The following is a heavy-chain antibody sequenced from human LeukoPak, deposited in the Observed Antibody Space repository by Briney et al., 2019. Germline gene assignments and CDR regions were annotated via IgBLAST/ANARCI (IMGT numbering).Heavy chain of an antibody. J-gene: IGHJ4*02. CDR2: ISAYNGNT. Sequence: GASVKFSCKASGYTFTSYGISWVRQAPGQGLEWMGWISAYNGNTNYAQKLQGRVTMTTDTSTSTAYMELRSLRSDDTAVYYCARRHSGSYPWYFDYWGQGTLVTVSS. D-gene: IGHD1-26*01. CDR1: GYTFTSYG. V-gene: IGHV1-18*01. CDR3: ARRHSGSYPWYFDY.